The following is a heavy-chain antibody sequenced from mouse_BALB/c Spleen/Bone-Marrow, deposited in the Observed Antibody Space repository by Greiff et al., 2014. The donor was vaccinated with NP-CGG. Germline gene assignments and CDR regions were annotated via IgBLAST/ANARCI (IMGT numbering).Heavy chain of an antibody. CDR3: TRDNYEAMDY. V-gene: IGHV1-7*01. CDR1: GYTFTNYW. J-gene: IGHJ4*01. CDR2: INPSTGYT. D-gene: IGHD1-3*01. Sequence: VQLQQSGADLAKPGASMKMSCKASGYTFTNYWMHWVKQRPGQGLEWIGNINPSTGYTEYNQKLRDKATLTADKSSSTAYMQLSSLTSEDSAVYYCTRDNYEAMDYWGQGTSVTVSS.